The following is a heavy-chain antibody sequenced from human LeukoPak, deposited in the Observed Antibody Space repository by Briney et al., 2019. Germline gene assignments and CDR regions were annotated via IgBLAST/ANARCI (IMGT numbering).Heavy chain of an antibody. D-gene: IGHD1-26*01. V-gene: IGHV3-21*01. CDR3: ARDPSYRGFDAFDI. CDR2: ITSSSRYI. CDR1: GFTFSSYS. Sequence: PGGSLRPSCAASGFTFSSYSMNWVRQAPGKGLEWVSSITSSSRYIYYADSVKGRFTISRDNAKNSLYLQMNYLRAEDTAVYYCARDPSYRGFDAFDIWGQGTMVTVSS. J-gene: IGHJ3*02.